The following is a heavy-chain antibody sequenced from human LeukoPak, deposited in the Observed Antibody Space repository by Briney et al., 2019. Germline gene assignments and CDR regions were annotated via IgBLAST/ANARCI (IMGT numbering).Heavy chain of an antibody. D-gene: IGHD2-8*02. Sequence: SETLSLTCTVSGGSISSGGYYWSWIRQPPGKGLEWIGYIYYTGTTNYNPSLKSRVTISVDTSKDQFSLRLSSVTAADTAVYYCARDIPSGLVGASDIWGQGTTLTVSS. CDR2: IYYTGTT. CDR3: ARDIPSGLVGASDI. J-gene: IGHJ3*02. V-gene: IGHV4-61*08. CDR1: GGSISSGGYY.